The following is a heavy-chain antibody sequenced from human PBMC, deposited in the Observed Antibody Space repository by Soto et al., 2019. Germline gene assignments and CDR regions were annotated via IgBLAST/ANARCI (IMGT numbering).Heavy chain of an antibody. Sequence: GGSLRLSCAAFGLTVSCKYYMSFFRQAPGKGLEWLSALYDLDGIYYADSVKGRFTTSGDSSKNIVYLQMDDLRPADTAVYYCASWHLREHAYDVWGQGTTVTVSS. CDR2: LYDLDGI. V-gene: IGHV3-53*01. CDR1: GLTVSCKYY. J-gene: IGHJ3*01. CDR3: ASWHLREHAYDV. D-gene: IGHD4-17*01.